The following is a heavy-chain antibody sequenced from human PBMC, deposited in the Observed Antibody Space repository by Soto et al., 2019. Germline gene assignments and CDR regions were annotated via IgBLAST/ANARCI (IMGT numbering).Heavy chain of an antibody. CDR3: ARAISLIMAAPAY. D-gene: IGHD2-8*01. V-gene: IGHV1-18*04. Sequence: ASVKVSCKTSGYTFSNYAISWVRQAPGQGLEWMGWISPYNGNANYTEKFQGRDSMTTNTSTTTAYKELTSLTSDDTAIYYGARAISLIMAAPAYWGQGTLVTVSS. J-gene: IGHJ4*02. CDR1: GYTFSNYA. CDR2: ISPYNGNA.